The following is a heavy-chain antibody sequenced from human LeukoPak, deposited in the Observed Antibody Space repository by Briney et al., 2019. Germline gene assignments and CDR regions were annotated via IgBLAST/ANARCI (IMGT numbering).Heavy chain of an antibody. Sequence: ASVKVSCKASGYTFTSYDINWVRQATGQRLEWMGWMNPNSGNTGYAQKFQGRVTMTRNTSISTAYMELSSLRSEDTAVYYCARGNKQGPTYIWGSYRYLFDYWGQGTLVTVSS. J-gene: IGHJ4*02. V-gene: IGHV1-8*01. CDR1: GYTFTSYD. D-gene: IGHD3-16*02. CDR3: ARGNKQGPTYIWGSYRYLFDY. CDR2: MNPNSGNT.